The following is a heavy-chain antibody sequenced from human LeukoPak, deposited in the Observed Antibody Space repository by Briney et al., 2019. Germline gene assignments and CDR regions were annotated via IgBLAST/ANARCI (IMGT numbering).Heavy chain of an antibody. J-gene: IGHJ4*02. D-gene: IGHD3-10*01. V-gene: IGHV3-11*01. CDR2: ISQSGTTI. CDR3: AREGHTYGSDY. Sequence: GGSLRLSCTASGFTFSDYYMSWIRQAPGKGLEWVSYISQSGTTIYYADSVKGRFTVSRDNGKNSLYLQMSSLRAEDTGMYYCAREGHTYGSDYWGQGTLVTVSS. CDR1: GFTFSDYY.